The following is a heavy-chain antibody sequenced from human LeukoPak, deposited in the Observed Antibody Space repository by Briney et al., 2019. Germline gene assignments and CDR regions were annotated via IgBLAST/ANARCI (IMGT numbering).Heavy chain of an antibody. D-gene: IGHD3-10*01. V-gene: IGHV1-8*03. Sequence: GASVKVSCKASAYTFTSCDNNWERQATGQGLEWMGWMNPNSGNTGYAQKFQGRVTITRNTSISTAYMELSSLRSEDTAVYYCARSRLVPASPNYYNDYCMDVWGKGTTVTVSS. CDR2: MNPNSGNT. CDR1: AYTFTSCD. J-gene: IGHJ6*03. CDR3: ARSRLVPASPNYYNDYCMDV.